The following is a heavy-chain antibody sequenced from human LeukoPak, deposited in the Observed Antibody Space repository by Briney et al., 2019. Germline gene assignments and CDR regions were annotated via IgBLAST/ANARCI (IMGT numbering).Heavy chain of an antibody. CDR1: GFTFSTHL. CDR2: ISSGDTYI. CDR3: ARDAAKDGYKPPDAFDI. D-gene: IGHD5-24*01. V-gene: IGHV3-21*01. J-gene: IGHJ3*02. Sequence: PGGSLRLSCAASGFTFSTHLMNWVRQAPGKGLEWVSSISSGDTYIYYADPVKGRFTVSRDNAKNSLYLQMNSLRAEDTAVYYCARDAAKDGYKPPDAFDIWGQGTMATVSS.